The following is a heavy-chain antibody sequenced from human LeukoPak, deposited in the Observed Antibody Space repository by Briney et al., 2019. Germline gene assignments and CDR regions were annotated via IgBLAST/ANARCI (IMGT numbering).Heavy chain of an antibody. D-gene: IGHD3-3*01. Sequence: ASVKVSCKASGYTFTSDNMHSVRQAPGQGLAWMGIINPSGGSTSYAQKFQGRVTMTRDTSTSTVYMELSSLRSEDTAVYYCAIDQILAHCMDVWGQGTTVPVSS. CDR1: GYTFTSDN. CDR2: INPSGGST. J-gene: IGHJ6*02. V-gene: IGHV1-46*01. CDR3: AIDQILAHCMDV.